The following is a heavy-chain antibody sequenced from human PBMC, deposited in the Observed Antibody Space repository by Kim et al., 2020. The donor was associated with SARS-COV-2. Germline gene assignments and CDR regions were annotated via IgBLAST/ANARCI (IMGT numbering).Heavy chain of an antibody. CDR3: ARDPSSSTYPDYYFDY. J-gene: IGHJ4*02. D-gene: IGHD6-13*01. V-gene: IGHV4-39*07. CDR2: IYYSGST. Sequence: SETLSLTCTVSGGSISSSSYYWGWIRQPPGKGLEWIGSIYYSGSTYYNPSLKSRVTISVDTSKNQFSLKLSSVTAADTAVYYCARDPSSSTYPDYYFDYWGQGTLVTVSS. CDR1: GGSISSSSYY.